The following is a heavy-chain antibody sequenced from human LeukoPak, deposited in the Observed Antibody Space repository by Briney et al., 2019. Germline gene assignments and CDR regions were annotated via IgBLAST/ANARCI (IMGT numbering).Heavy chain of an antibody. V-gene: IGHV6-1*01. CDR1: GDSVSSNSRA. Sequence: SQTLSLTCAISGDSVSSNSRAWNWIRQSPSRGLEWLGRTYYRSKWYNEYAVSVKSRIIINPDTSKNQLPLQLNSVTPEDTAVYYCARDRATLGYFDLWGRGTLVTVSS. D-gene: IGHD3-10*01. CDR2: TYYRSKWYN. J-gene: IGHJ2*01. CDR3: ARDRATLGYFDL.